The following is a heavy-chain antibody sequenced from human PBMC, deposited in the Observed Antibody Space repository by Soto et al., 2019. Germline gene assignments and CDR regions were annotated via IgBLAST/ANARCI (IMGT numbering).Heavy chain of an antibody. CDR1: GFTFSNAW. CDR3: TTDFTMVRGVIITGFDY. CDR2: IKSKTDGGTT. J-gene: IGHJ4*02. V-gene: IGHV3-15*01. Sequence: GGSLRLSCAASGFTFSNAWMSWVRQAPGKGLEWVGRIKSKTDGGTTDYAAPVKGRFTISRDDSKNTLYLQMNSLKTEDTAVYYCTTDFTMVRGVIITGFDYWGQGTLVTVSS. D-gene: IGHD3-10*01.